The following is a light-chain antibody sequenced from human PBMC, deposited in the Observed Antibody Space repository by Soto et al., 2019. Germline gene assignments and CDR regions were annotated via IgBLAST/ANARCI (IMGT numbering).Light chain of an antibody. CDR3: LSYTSSYTVV. CDR1: SSDVGTQNY. Sequence: QSVLTQPASVSGSPGQSITISCTGSSSDVGTQNYVSWYQQHPDKAPKLMIYEVSDRPSGVSNRFSGSKSGNTASLTISGVQAEEEADYYCLSYTSSYTVVFGGGTNLTVL. J-gene: IGLJ2*01. CDR2: EVS. V-gene: IGLV2-14*01.